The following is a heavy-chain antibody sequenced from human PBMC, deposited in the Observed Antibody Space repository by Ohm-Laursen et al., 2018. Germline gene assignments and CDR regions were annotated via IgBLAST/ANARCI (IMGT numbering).Heavy chain of an antibody. V-gene: IGHV4-4*07. D-gene: IGHD6-19*01. CDR1: GDSISSYY. CDR3: ARERPEGYSSGWPDY. CDR2: IYSSGST. J-gene: IGHJ4*02. Sequence: SQTLSLTCTVSGDSISSYYWSWIRQPAGKGLEWIGRIYSSGSTNYNPSLKSRVTVSVATSRNQFSLKRSSVTAADTAMYYCARERPEGYSSGWPDYWGQGTLVTVSS.